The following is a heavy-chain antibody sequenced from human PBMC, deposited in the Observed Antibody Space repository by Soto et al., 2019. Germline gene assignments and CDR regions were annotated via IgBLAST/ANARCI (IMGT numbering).Heavy chain of an antibody. CDR2: ISAYNGNT. V-gene: IGHV1-18*01. Sequence: ASVKVSCKASGYTFTSYGISWVRQAPGQGLEWMGWISAYNGNTNYAQKLQGRVTMTTDTSTSTAYMELRSLRSDDTAVYYCARLSITIFVDYYYMDVWGKGTTVTVSS. J-gene: IGHJ6*03. CDR1: GYTFTSYG. D-gene: IGHD3-3*01. CDR3: ARLSITIFVDYYYMDV.